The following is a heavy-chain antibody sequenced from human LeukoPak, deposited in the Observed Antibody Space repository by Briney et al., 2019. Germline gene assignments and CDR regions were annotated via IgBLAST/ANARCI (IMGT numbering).Heavy chain of an antibody. CDR2: ISSSSSYI. Sequence: GGSLRLSCAASGFTFSSYSMNWVRQAPGKGLEWVSSISSSSSYIYYADPVKGRFTISRDNAKNSLYLQMNSLRAEDTAVYYCARDITMVRGLLNGMDVWGQGTTVTVSS. D-gene: IGHD3-10*01. CDR1: GFTFSSYS. CDR3: ARDITMVRGLLNGMDV. V-gene: IGHV3-21*01. J-gene: IGHJ6*02.